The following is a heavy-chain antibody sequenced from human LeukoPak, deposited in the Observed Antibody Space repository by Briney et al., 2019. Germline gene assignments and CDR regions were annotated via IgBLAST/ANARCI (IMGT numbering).Heavy chain of an antibody. J-gene: IGHJ5*02. D-gene: IGHD3-3*01. CDR3: ARDPSQFWSGGAGFDP. CDR2: IIPILGIA. V-gene: IGHV1-69*04. Sequence: ASVKVSCKASGGTFSSYAISWVRQAPGQGLEWMGRIIPILGIANYAQKFQGRVTITADKSTSTAYMELSSLRSGDTAVYYCARDPSQFWSGGAGFDPWGQGTLVTVSS. CDR1: GGTFSSYA.